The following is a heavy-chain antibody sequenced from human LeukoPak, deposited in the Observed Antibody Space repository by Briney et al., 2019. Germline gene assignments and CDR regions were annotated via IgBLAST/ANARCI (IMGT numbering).Heavy chain of an antibody. Sequence: SETLSLICTVSGGSISSYYWSWIRQPPGKGLEWIGYIYYSGSTNYNPSLKSRVTISVDTSKNQFSLKLSSVTAADTAVYYCARSSSGMTSFDIWGQGTMVTVSS. J-gene: IGHJ3*02. D-gene: IGHD6-6*01. V-gene: IGHV4-59*01. CDR3: ARSSSGMTSFDI. CDR1: GGSISSYY. CDR2: IYYSGST.